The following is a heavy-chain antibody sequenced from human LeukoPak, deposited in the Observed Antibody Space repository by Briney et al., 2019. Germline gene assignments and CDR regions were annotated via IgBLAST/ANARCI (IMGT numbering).Heavy chain of an antibody. CDR2: ISYDGSNK. J-gene: IGHJ6*02. V-gene: IGHV3-30-3*01. D-gene: IGHD3-10*01. CDR1: GFTFSSYD. Sequence: PGSSLRLSCAASGFTFSSYDMHWLRQAPGKGLEWVAVISYDGSNKYYADSVKGRFTISRDNSKNTLYLQMNSLRAEDTAVYYCARSPYGSGSPYYYYGMDVWGQGTTVTVSS. CDR3: ARSPYGSGSPYYYYGMDV.